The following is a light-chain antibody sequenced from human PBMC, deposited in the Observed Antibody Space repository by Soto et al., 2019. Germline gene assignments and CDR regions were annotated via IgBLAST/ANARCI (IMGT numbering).Light chain of an antibody. Sequence: DIQMTHSPSSLSASVGDRVTITFRASQSISSYLNWYQQKPGKAPKLLIYAASSLQSGVPSRFSGSGSGTDFTVTISSLQPEDFATYYCQQSYSMPRTFGGGTKVDIK. CDR1: QSISSY. CDR2: AAS. CDR3: QQSYSMPRT. V-gene: IGKV1-39*01. J-gene: IGKJ4*01.